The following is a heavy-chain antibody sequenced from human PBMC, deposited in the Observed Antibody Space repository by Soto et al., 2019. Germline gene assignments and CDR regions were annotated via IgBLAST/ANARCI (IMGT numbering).Heavy chain of an antibody. CDR1: GGSISSSNW. D-gene: IGHD3-16*01. CDR3: ARVFKGEDQPFDY. Sequence: QVQLQESGPGLVKPSGTLSLTCAVSGGSISSSNWWSWVRQPPGKGLEWIGEIYHSGSTNYNPSLKSRVTRSVDKSKNQFSLKLSSVTAADTAVYYCARVFKGEDQPFDYWGQGPLVTVSS. CDR2: IYHSGST. V-gene: IGHV4-4*02. J-gene: IGHJ4*02.